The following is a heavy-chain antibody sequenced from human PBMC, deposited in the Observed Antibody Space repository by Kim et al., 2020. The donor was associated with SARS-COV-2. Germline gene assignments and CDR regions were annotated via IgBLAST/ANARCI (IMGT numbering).Heavy chain of an antibody. V-gene: IGHV3-23*01. D-gene: IGHD3-10*01. J-gene: IGHJ4*02. Sequence: GKGRVTISRDNSKNTLYLQMNSLRAEDTAVYYCASPNFYGSGSYYSDFDYWGQGTLVTVSS. CDR3: ASPNFYGSGSYYSDFDY.